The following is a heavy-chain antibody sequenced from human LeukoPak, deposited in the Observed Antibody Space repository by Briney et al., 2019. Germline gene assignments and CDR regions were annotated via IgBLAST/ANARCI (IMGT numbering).Heavy chain of an antibody. Sequence: SETLSLTCAVSGVAISPYYWAWIRQPPGKGLEWIGYIHTSGSNNQYPSLKSRVTISVDKSKNHFSLRLTSVTAADTAVYYCARLSAAVHLGAFDLWGQGTMVTVSS. J-gene: IGHJ3*01. V-gene: IGHV4-4*09. CDR3: ARLSAAVHLGAFDL. CDR2: IHTSGSN. CDR1: GVAISPYY. D-gene: IGHD3-3*01.